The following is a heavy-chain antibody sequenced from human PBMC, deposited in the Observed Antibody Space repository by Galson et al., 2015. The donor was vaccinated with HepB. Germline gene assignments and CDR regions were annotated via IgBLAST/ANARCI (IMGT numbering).Heavy chain of an antibody. J-gene: IGHJ4*02. CDR2: IRSKAYGGTT. Sequence: SLRLSCAASGFTFGDYAMSWFRQAPGKGLEWVGFIRSKAYGGTTEYAASVKGRFTISRDDPKSIAYLQMNSLKTEDTAVYYCTRDLSTRLYCSSTSCYNLSFDYWGQGTLVTVSS. CDR3: TRDLSTRLYCSSTSCYNLSFDY. V-gene: IGHV3-49*03. D-gene: IGHD2-2*02. CDR1: GFTFGDYA.